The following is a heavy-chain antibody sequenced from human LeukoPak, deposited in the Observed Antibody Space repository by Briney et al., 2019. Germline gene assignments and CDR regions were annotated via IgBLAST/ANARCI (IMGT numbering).Heavy chain of an antibody. CDR3: ARENSGSYREFDY. D-gene: IGHD1-26*01. Sequence: SETLSLTCTVSGGSMSSYYWTWIRQPAGKGLEWIGRIYPSGSTNYNPSLKSRVTMSVDASKNRFSLKLSSVTAADTAAYYCARENSGSYREFDYWGQGTLVTVSS. J-gene: IGHJ4*02. CDR1: GGSMSSYY. CDR2: IYPSGST. V-gene: IGHV4-4*07.